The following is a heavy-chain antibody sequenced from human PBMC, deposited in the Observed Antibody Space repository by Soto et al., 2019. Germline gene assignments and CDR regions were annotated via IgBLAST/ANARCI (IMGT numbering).Heavy chain of an antibody. D-gene: IGHD2-15*01. CDR3: AKVRDIVVVVAAIDY. V-gene: IGHV3-23*01. CDR2: ISGSGGST. CDR1: GFTFSSYA. J-gene: IGHJ4*02. Sequence: GGSLRLSCAASGFTFSSYAMSWVRQAPGKGLEWVSAISGSGGSTYYADSVKGRFTISRDNSKNTLYLQMNSLRAEDTAVYYCAKVRDIVVVVAAIDYWGQGTLVTVSS.